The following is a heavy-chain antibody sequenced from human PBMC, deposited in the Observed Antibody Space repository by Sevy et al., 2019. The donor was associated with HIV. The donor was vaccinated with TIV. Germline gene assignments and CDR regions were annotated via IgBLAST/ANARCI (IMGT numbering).Heavy chain of an antibody. Sequence: GGSLRLSCAASGFIFSTYSMNWVRQAPGKGLEWVSSVSSSSGYIYYADSVKGRFTISRDNAKNSLYLEMNSLRADDTAVYFCARGHVVVPGAVPYYYYRMDVWGKGTTVTVSS. D-gene: IGHD2-2*01. CDR1: GFIFSTYS. V-gene: IGHV3-21*01. J-gene: IGHJ6*04. CDR2: VSSSSGYI. CDR3: ARGHVVVPGAVPYYYYRMDV.